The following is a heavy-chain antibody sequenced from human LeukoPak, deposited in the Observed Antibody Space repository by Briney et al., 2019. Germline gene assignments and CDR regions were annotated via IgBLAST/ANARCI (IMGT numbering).Heavy chain of an antibody. Sequence: GGSLRLSCAASGFTVSSNYMSWVRQAPGKGLEWVSVIYSGGSTYYADSVKGRFTISRDNSKNTLYLQMNSLRAEDTAVYYCARDRRYYDSSGYYSYYYYGMDVWGQGTTVTVSS. CDR1: GFTVSSNY. CDR3: ARDRRYYDSSGYYSYYYYGMDV. V-gene: IGHV3-53*01. CDR2: IYSGGST. D-gene: IGHD3-22*01. J-gene: IGHJ6*02.